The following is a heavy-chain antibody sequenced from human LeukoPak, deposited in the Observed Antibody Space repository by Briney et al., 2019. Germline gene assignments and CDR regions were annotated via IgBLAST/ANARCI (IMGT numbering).Heavy chain of an antibody. CDR2: MSYDGSNK. J-gene: IGHJ6*02. CDR1: GFTFSSYG. Sequence: GRSLRLSCAASGFTFSSYGMHWVRQAPGKGLEWVAVMSYDGSNKYYADSVKGRFTISRDNSKNTLYLQMNSLRAEDTAVYYCAKDSHYDFWSGYYLLGYYYAMDVWGQGTTVTVSS. D-gene: IGHD3-3*01. CDR3: AKDSHYDFWSGYYLLGYYYAMDV. V-gene: IGHV3-30*18.